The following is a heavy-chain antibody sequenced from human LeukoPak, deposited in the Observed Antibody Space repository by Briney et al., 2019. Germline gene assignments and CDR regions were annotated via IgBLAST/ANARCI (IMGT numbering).Heavy chain of an antibody. CDR3: ARFSNDHGVKFDY. J-gene: IGHJ4*02. CDR1: GGSISSGDYY. Sequence: SETLSLTCTVSGGSISSGDYYWSWIRQPPGKGLEWIGYIYYSGSTYYNPSLKSRVTISVDASKNQFSLKLSSVTAADTAVYYCARFSNDHGVKFDYWGQGTLVTVSS. D-gene: IGHD4-17*01. V-gene: IGHV4-30-4*01. CDR2: IYYSGST.